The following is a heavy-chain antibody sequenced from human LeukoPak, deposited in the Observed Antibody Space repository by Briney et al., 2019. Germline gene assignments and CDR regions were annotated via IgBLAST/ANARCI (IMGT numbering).Heavy chain of an antibody. CDR1: GGSFSGYY. CDR3: ARVLYYDYVWGSYRSPRNWFDP. V-gene: IGHV4-34*01. J-gene: IGHJ5*02. D-gene: IGHD3-16*02. Sequence: PSETLSLTCAVYGGSFSGYYWSWIRQPPGKGLEWIGEINHIGSTNYNPSLKSRLTISVDTSKNQFSLKLSSVTAADAAVYYCARVLYYDYVWGSYRSPRNWFDPWGQGTLVTVSS. CDR2: INHIGST.